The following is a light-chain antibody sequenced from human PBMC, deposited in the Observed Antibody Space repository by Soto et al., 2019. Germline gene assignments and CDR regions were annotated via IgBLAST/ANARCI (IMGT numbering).Light chain of an antibody. J-gene: IGKJ2*01. CDR3: QQYGSSPYT. CDR2: GAS. CDR1: QSVRNSY. V-gene: IGKV3-20*01. Sequence: EILLTQSPGTLSLSPGERATLSCRASQSVRNSYLAWYQQKPGQAPRLLIYGASGRATGIPDRFSGSGSGTDFTLTISRLEPEDFAVCYCQQYGSSPYTFGQGTKLEI.